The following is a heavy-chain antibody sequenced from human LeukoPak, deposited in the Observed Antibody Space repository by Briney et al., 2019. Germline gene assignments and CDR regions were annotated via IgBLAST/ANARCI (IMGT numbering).Heavy chain of an antibody. V-gene: IGHV5-51*01. Sequence: GESLKISCKGSGYTFTNYWIGWVRQMPGKGLEWMGIIYPGESDTRYSPSFQGQVTISADKSITTAYLQWSSLKASDTAMYYCARQGLTLDYYYYMDVWGKGTTVTVSS. CDR1: GYTFTNYW. CDR2: IYPGESDT. J-gene: IGHJ6*03. CDR3: ARQGLTLDYYYYMDV. D-gene: IGHD3/OR15-3a*01.